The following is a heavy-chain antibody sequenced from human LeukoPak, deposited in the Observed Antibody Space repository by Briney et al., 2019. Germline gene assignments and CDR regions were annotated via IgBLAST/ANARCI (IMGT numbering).Heavy chain of an antibody. D-gene: IGHD4-17*01. CDR3: AKDPMTTVTSSTGY. J-gene: IGHJ4*02. CDR1: GFTFSSYG. CDR2: ISYDGSNK. V-gene: IGHV3-30*18. Sequence: PGGSLRLSCAASGFTFSSYGMHWVRQAPGKGLEWVAVISYDGSNKYYADSVKGRFTISRDNSKNTLYLQMNSLRAEDTAVYYCAKDPMTTVTSSTGYWGQGTLVTVSS.